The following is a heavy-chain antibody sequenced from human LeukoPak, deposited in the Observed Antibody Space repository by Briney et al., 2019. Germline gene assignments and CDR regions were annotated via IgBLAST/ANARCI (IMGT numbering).Heavy chain of an antibody. J-gene: IGHJ4*02. CDR2: IKEDGSEI. Sequence: GGSLRLSCAASGFTFTTYWMSWVRQAPEKGLEWVANIKEDGSEIHYVDSVKGRFTISRDNSKNTLYLQMNSLRVEDTAVYYCARDGDGDYVFSYYFDYWGQGTLVTVSS. V-gene: IGHV3-7*01. CDR1: GFTFTTYW. CDR3: ARDGDGDYVFSYYFDY. D-gene: IGHD4-17*01.